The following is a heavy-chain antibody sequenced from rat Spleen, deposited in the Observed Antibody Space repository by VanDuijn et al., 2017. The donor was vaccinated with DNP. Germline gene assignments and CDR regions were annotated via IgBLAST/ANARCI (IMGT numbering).Heavy chain of an antibody. D-gene: IGHD3-6*01. CDR3: ASFNWPAP. J-gene: IGHJ4*01. CDR2: ISHDGGGT. V-gene: IGHV5-22*01. CDR1: GFIFSDYF. Sequence: EVQLVESGGGLVQPGRSLKLSCAASGFIFSDYFMAWVRQAPNKGLEWVASISHDGGGTFYGDSVKGRFTISRENAKTTLYLQMNSLRSEDTATYYCASFNWPAPWGQGTSVTVSS.